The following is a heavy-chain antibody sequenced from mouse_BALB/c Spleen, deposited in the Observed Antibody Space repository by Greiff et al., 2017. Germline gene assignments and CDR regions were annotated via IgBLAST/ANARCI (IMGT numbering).Heavy chain of an antibody. Sequence: QVQLQQSGAELMKPGASVKISCKATGYTFSSYWIEWVKQRPGHGLEWIGEILPGSGSTNYNEKFKGKATFTADTSSNTAYMQLSSLTSEDSAVYYCARWGITTATNFDYWGQGTTLTVSS. D-gene: IGHD1-2*01. J-gene: IGHJ2*01. CDR1: GYTFSSYW. CDR3: ARWGITTATNFDY. CDR2: ILPGSGST. V-gene: IGHV1-9*01.